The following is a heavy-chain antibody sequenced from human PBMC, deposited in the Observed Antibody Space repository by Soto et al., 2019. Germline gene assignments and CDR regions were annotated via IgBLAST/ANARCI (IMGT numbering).Heavy chain of an antibody. V-gene: IGHV1-69*13. CDR3: ARVSRRGGVVIYPWFDP. CDR1: GGTFSSYA. D-gene: IGHD3-3*01. Sequence: SVKVSCKASGGTFSSYAISWVRQAPGQGLEWMGGIIPIFGTANYAQKFQGRVTITADESTSTAYVELSSLRSEDTAVYYCARVSRRGGVVIYPWFDPWGQGTLVTVSS. CDR2: IIPIFGTA. J-gene: IGHJ5*02.